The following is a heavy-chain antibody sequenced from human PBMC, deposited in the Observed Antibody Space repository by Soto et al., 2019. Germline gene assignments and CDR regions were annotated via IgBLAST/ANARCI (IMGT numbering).Heavy chain of an antibody. J-gene: IGHJ6*02. V-gene: IGHV3-64D*06. Sequence: EVQLVESGGGLVQPGGSLRLSCSASGFTFSSYAMHWVRQAPGKGLEYVSAISSNGGSTYYADSVKGRFTISRDNSKNTLYLQMSSLRAEDTAVYYCVGPKGGTGTFPPWRYYGMDVWGQGTTVTVSS. CDR1: GFTFSSYA. CDR2: ISSNGGST. D-gene: IGHD1-1*01. CDR3: VGPKGGTGTFPPWRYYGMDV.